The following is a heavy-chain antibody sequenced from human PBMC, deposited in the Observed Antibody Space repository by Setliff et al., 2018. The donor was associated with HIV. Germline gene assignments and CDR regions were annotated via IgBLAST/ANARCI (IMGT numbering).Heavy chain of an antibody. D-gene: IGHD6-19*01. CDR1: GYTFTSYG. J-gene: IGHJ3*02. CDR3: ARVLDPGIAVATHAFDI. Sequence: ASVKVSCKASGYTFTSYGVSWVRQAPGQGLEWMGWISAYNRNVNYSQKVQGRVTMTTDTSTSTAYMVLKNLKSDDTAVYYCARVLDPGIAVATHAFDIWGQGTMVTVSS. CDR2: ISAYNRNV. V-gene: IGHV1-18*01.